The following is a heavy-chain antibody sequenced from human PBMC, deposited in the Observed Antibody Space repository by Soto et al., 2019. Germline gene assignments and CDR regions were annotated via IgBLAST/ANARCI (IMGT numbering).Heavy chain of an antibody. CDR3: ARDKVVVVPAATRRNYYMDV. CDR2: ISSSSSYI. J-gene: IGHJ6*03. V-gene: IGHV3-21*01. CDR1: GFTFSSYS. D-gene: IGHD2-2*01. Sequence: GGSLRLSCAASGFTFSSYSMNWVRQAPGKGLEWVSSISSSSSYIYYADSVKGRFTISRDNAKNSLYLQMNSLRAEDTAVYYCARDKVVVVPAATRRNYYMDVWDKGTTVTVSS.